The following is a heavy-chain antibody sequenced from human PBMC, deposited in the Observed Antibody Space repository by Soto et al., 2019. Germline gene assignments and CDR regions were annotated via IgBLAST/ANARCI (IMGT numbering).Heavy chain of an antibody. V-gene: IGHV4-59*01. Sequence: SETLSLTCSVSGASMNNYYGSWVRQPPGRGLEWIGYMYSSGSSNYNSSLKSRVTISVDTSKNQFSLKLSSVAAADTAVYYCVRSGHTFGGVMWGLGALVTVSS. CDR1: GASMNNYY. CDR3: VRSGHTFGGVM. D-gene: IGHD3-16*01. CDR2: MYSSGSS. J-gene: IGHJ4*02.